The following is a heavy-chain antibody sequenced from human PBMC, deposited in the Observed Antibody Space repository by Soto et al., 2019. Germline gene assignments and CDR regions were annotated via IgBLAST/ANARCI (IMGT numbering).Heavy chain of an antibody. V-gene: IGHV4-59*01. D-gene: IGHD3-16*01. CDR1: EGSSVDSC. CDR2: ICYRGST. J-gene: IGHJ5*02. CDR3: ARGAYYVSP. Sequence: WSVSEGSSVDSCGRRIRQPPGKGLEWIGFICYRGSTKYNPSLESRVTMSVDPSKNYFSLKVSSVTAADTAVYYCARGAYYVSPWGHGTLVTVSS.